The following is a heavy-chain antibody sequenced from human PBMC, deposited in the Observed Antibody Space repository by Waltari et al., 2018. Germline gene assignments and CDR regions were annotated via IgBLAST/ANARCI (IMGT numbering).Heavy chain of an antibody. V-gene: IGHV4-59*01. Sequence: QVQLQESGPGLVKPSETLSLPCTVSGGSISRSYWSWIRQPPGKGLEWIGYIYYSGSTNYNPSLKSRVTISVDTSKNQFSLKLSSVTAADTAVYYCARDLSYSSGLAFDYWGQGTLVTVSS. CDR1: GGSISRSY. CDR2: IYYSGST. CDR3: ARDLSYSSGLAFDY. J-gene: IGHJ4*02. D-gene: IGHD6-19*01.